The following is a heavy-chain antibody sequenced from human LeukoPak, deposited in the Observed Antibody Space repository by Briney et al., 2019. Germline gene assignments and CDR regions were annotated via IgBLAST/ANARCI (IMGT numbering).Heavy chain of an antibody. D-gene: IGHD5-24*01. CDR3: ARLGDGDNLRYFDY. CDR2: IYYSGST. V-gene: IGHV4-59*08. J-gene: IGHJ4*02. CDR1: GGSISSYY. Sequence: SETPSLTCTVSGGSISSYYWSWIRQPPGKGLEYIGYIYYSGSTNYNASLKSRVTISVDTSKNQFSLKLSSVTAADTAVYYCARLGDGDNLRYFDYWGQGTLVTVSS.